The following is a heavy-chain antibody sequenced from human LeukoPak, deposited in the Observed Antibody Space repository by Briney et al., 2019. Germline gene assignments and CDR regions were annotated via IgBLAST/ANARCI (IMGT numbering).Heavy chain of an antibody. CDR1: GGSISSYY. Sequence: PSETLSLTCTVSGGSISSYYWSWVRQPPGKGLEWIGYIYYSGSTNYNPSVKSRVTMSVDTSKNQISLRLTSVTAADTAVYYCAGERQYFGESDWGKGTLVTVSS. D-gene: IGHD3-10*01. V-gene: IGHV4-59*01. CDR2: IYYSGST. CDR3: AGERQYFGESD. J-gene: IGHJ4*02.